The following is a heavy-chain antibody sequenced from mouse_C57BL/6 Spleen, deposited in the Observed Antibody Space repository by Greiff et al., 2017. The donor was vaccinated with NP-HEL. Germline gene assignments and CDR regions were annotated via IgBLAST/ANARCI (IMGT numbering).Heavy chain of an antibody. CDR1: GYTFTSYG. D-gene: IGHD1-1*01. CDR2: IYPRSGNT. J-gene: IGHJ2*01. V-gene: IGHV1-81*01. CDR3: ASQPLLLRDY. Sequence: QVQLQQSGAELARPGASVKLSCKASGYTFTSYGISWVKQRTGQGLEWIGEIYPRSGNTYYNEKFKGKATLTADKSSSTAYMELRSLTSEDSAVYYCASQPLLLRDYRGQGTTLTVSS.